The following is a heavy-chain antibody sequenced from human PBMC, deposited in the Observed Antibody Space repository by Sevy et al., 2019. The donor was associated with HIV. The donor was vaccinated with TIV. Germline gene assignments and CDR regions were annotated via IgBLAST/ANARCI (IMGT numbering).Heavy chain of an antibody. D-gene: IGHD6-6*01. Sequence: GGSLRLSCAASGFTVSSNYMSWVRQAPGKGLEWVSVIYSGGSTYYADSVKGRFTISRDNSKNTLYLQMNSLRAEDTVVYYCARKDSSSWGYFDYWGQGTLVTVSS. CDR3: ARKDSSSWGYFDY. CDR1: GFTVSSNY. V-gene: IGHV3-53*01. CDR2: IYSGGST. J-gene: IGHJ4*02.